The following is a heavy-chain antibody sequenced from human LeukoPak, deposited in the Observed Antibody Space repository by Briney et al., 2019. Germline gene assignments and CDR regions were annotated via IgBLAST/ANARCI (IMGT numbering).Heavy chain of an antibody. D-gene: IGHD5-12*01. CDR2: INPNSGGT. CDR3: ASGGLVATKVYFDY. J-gene: IGHJ4*02. CDR1: GYTFTGHY. Sequence: ASVKVSFKASGYTFTGHYMHWVRQAPGQGLEWMGWINPNSGGTNYAQKFQGRVTMTRDTSISTAYMELSRLRSDDTAVYYCASGGLVATKVYFDYWGQGTLVTASS. V-gene: IGHV1-2*02.